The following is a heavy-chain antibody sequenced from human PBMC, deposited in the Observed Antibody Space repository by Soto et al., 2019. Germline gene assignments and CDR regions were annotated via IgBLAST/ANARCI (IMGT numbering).Heavy chain of an antibody. Sequence: EVQLVESGGGLVQPGGSLTLSCAASEFAFSSYWMTWVRQAPGKGLEWVANIRKDGSQRSYLDSVRGRFTISRDNSKNSMYLQMTSLRAEDTALYFCARDVSPGSSGLYFDAFDIWGHGTMVTVSS. V-gene: IGHV3-7*05. D-gene: IGHD6-25*01. CDR3: ARDVSPGSSGLYFDAFDI. CDR1: EFAFSSYW. J-gene: IGHJ3*02. CDR2: IRKDGSQR.